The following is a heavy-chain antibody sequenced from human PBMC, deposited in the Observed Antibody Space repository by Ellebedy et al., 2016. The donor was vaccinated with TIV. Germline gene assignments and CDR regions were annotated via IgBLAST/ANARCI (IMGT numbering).Heavy chain of an antibody. J-gene: IGHJ4*02. CDR3: ARGRWLQPYFDY. CDR2: IYYTGST. V-gene: IGHV4-31*03. Sequence: MPSEALSLTCSVSGVSISSSSDYWGWIRQHPGNGLAWIGYIYYTGSTYYTPSLKSRLIISVDTSKNQFSLKLTSVTAADTAVYYCARGRWLQPYFDYWGQGTPVTVSS. CDR1: GVSISSSSDY. D-gene: IGHD5-24*01.